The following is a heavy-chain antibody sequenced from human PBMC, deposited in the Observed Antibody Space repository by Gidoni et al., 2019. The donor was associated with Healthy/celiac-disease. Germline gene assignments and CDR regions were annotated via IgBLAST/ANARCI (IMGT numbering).Heavy chain of an antibody. J-gene: IGHJ6*02. CDR1: GFTFSSYE. Sequence: EVQLVESGGGLVQPGGSLRLSCAASGFTFSSYEMNWVRQAPGKGLEWVSYISSSGSTIYYADSVKGRFTISRDNAKNSLYLQMNSLRAEDTAVYYCARRGDYYGMDVWGQGTTVTVSS. CDR3: ARRGDYYGMDV. CDR2: ISSSGSTI. V-gene: IGHV3-48*03.